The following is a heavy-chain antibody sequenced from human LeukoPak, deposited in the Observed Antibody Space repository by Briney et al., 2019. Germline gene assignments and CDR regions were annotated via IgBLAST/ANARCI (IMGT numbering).Heavy chain of an antibody. CDR3: AKSIAVAGTTGWGAFDI. CDR2: ISYDGSNK. Sequence: GGSLRLSCAASGFTFSSYGMHGVRQAPGKGLEGVAVISYDGSNKYYADSVKGRFTISRDNSKNTLYLQMNSLRAEDTAVYYCAKSIAVAGTTGWGAFDIWGQGTMVTVSS. V-gene: IGHV3-30*18. J-gene: IGHJ3*02. D-gene: IGHD6-19*01. CDR1: GFTFSSYG.